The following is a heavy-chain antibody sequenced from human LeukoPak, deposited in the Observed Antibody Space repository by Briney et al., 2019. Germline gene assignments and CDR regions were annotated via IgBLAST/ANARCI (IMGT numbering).Heavy chain of an antibody. J-gene: IGHJ6*02. V-gene: IGHV3-21*01. CDR1: GFTFSGYV. Sequence: GGSLRLSCAASGFTFSGYVMTWVRQAPGKGLECVSSITFSSSHIYYADSVKGRFTISRDNTKDSLYLQMNSLRAEDTAVYYCARLRYYGMDVWGQGTTVTVSS. CDR2: ITFSSSHI. CDR3: ARLRYYGMDV.